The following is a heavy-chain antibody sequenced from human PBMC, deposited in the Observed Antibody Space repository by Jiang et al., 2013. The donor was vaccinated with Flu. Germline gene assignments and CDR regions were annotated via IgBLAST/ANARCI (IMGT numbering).Heavy chain of an antibody. CDR1: GGSISNYY. Sequence: LLKPSETLSLTCTVSGGSISNYYWSWIRQPPGKGLEWIGYIYYSGSTNYNPSLKSRVTISVDTSKNQFSLKLSSVTAADTAVYYCARETEMATGIVDYWGQGTLVTVSS. CDR2: IYYSGST. J-gene: IGHJ4*02. V-gene: IGHV4-59*01. CDR3: ARETEMATGIVDY. D-gene: IGHD5-24*01.